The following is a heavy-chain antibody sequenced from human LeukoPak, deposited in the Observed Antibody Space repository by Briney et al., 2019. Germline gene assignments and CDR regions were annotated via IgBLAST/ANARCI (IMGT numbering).Heavy chain of an antibody. V-gene: IGHV1-8*01. D-gene: IGHD2-2*01. Sequence: ASVKVSCKASGYTFTSYDINWVRQATGQGLEWMGWMNPNSGNTGYAQKFQGRLTMTRNTSISTAYMELSSLRYEDTAVYYCARGSKDIVVVPAAEDYYYYYYMDVWGKGTTVTVSS. CDR3: ARGSKDIVVVPAAEDYYYYYYMDV. CDR1: GYTFTSYD. J-gene: IGHJ6*03. CDR2: MNPNSGNT.